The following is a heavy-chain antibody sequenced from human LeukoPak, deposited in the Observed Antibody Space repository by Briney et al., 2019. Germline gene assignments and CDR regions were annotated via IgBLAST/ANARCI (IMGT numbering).Heavy chain of an antibody. CDR3: ARDLIDSSGYLSWFDP. Sequence: GASVKVSCKASGVTFSSYAISWVRQAPGQGLEWMGRIIPILGIANYAQKFQGRVTITADKSTSTAYMELSSLRSEDTAVYYCARDLIDSSGYLSWFDPWGQGTLVTVSS. J-gene: IGHJ5*02. CDR1: GVTFSSYA. D-gene: IGHD3-22*01. V-gene: IGHV1-69*04. CDR2: IIPILGIA.